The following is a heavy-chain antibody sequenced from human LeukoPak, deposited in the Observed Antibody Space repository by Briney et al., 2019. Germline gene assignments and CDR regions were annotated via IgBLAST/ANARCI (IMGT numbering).Heavy chain of an antibody. CDR1: GYSFSTYW. V-gene: IGHV5-51*01. CDR2: MYPDDSDT. J-gene: IGHJ4*02. CDR3: ARLKGGLVKLRECYFDY. D-gene: IGHD4-17*01. Sequence: GESLKISCKASGYSFSTYWIAWVRQMPVEGLELMGIMYPDDSDTRYSPSFQGQVTISSDKSINTAYLQWNSLKASDTAMYYCARLKGGLVKLRECYFDYWGQGTLVTV.